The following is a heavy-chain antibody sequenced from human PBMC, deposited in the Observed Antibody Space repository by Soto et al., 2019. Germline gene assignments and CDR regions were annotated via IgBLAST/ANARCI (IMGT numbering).Heavy chain of an antibody. CDR1: GGTFSSYT. D-gene: IGHD2-2*01. J-gene: IGHJ6*03. CDR2: IIPILGIA. Sequence: ASVKVSCKASGGTFSSYTISWVRQAPGQGLEWMGRIIPILGIANYAQKFQGRVTITADKSTSTAYMELSSLRSEDTAVYYCARGNMVIVVPAATTPHYYMDVWGKGTTVTVSS. CDR3: ARGNMVIVVPAATTPHYYMDV. V-gene: IGHV1-69*02.